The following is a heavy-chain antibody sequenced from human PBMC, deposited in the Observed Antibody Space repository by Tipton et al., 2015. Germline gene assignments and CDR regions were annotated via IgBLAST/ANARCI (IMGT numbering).Heavy chain of an antibody. Sequence: TLSLTCTVSSDSINKYYWSWIRQPPGKELEWIGYIQYSGGTNYNPSLESRVSISVDTSKNQFSLKLSSVTAADTAVYYCARDFTPYQYYGLDVWGQGTTVTVSS. CDR3: ARDFTPYQYYGLDV. D-gene: IGHD2-15*01. CDR2: IQYSGGT. V-gene: IGHV4-59*12. J-gene: IGHJ6*02. CDR1: SDSINKYY.